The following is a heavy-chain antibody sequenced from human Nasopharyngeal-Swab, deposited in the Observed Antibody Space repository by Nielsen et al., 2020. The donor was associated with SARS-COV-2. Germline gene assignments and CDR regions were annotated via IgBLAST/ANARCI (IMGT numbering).Heavy chain of an antibody. CDR1: GFTFADYS. D-gene: IGHD5-18*01. CDR2: ITWNSGTI. Sequence: GGSLRLSCVASGFTFADYSMNWVRQIPGTGLEWVSGITWNSGTIGYADSVRGRFTISRDNAKNSVYLQMNSLRPEDTALYYCTKGDSPVETALGDPRKDAFDLWGQGTMVTVSS. J-gene: IGHJ3*01. CDR3: TKGDSPVETALGDPRKDAFDL. V-gene: IGHV3-9*01.